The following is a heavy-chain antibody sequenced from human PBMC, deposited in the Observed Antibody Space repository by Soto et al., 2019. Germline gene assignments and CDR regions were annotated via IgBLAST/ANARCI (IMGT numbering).Heavy chain of an antibody. CDR1: GGSVSTQY. CDR3: ATHVTAYNSGKDYDAFDV. V-gene: IGHV4-59*08. Sequence: QVQLQESGPGLVKPSETLSLTCTVSGGSVSTQYWSWIRQTPGKGLEWLAYIYNSGSTAYNPSLKSRLSVSIDTSKNQFFLRLSSVTAGDTAVYFCATHVTAYNSGKDYDAFDVWGQGTMVTVSS. D-gene: IGHD5-12*01. J-gene: IGHJ3*01. CDR2: IYNSGST.